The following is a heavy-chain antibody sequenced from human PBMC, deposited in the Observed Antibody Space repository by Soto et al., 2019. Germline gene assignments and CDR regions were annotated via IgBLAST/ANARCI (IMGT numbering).Heavy chain of an antibody. CDR3: ARDTDGSATFDY. D-gene: IGHD4-17*01. J-gene: IGHJ4*02. CDR1: GFTFSSYA. V-gene: IGHV3-30-3*01. CDR2: ISYDGSNK. Sequence: QVQLVESGGGVVQPGRSLRLSCAASGFTFSSYAMHWVRQAPGKGLEWVAVISYDGSNKYYADYVKGRFTISRDNSKNTLYLQMNSLRAEDTAVYYCARDTDGSATFDYWGQGTLVTVSS.